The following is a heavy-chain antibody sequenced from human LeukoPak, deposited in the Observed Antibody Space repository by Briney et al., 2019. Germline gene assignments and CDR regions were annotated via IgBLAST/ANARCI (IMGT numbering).Heavy chain of an antibody. D-gene: IGHD1-26*01. CDR2: IYSAGAT. CDR3: ARIEWERLGRAFDI. CDR1: GFTVSDNY. Sequence: HPGGSLRLSCAASGFTVSDNYMTWVRQAPGKGLEWVSSIYSAGATHYAESVKGRFTISRDNSKNTLYLQMTSLRAEDMAVYYCARIEWERLGRAFDIWGQGTMVTVSS. J-gene: IGHJ3*02. V-gene: IGHV3-53*01.